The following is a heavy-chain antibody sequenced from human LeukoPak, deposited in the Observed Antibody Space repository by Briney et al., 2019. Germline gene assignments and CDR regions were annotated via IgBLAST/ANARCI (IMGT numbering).Heavy chain of an antibody. V-gene: IGHV4-31*03. D-gene: IGHD6-19*01. CDR1: GSSVSSGAYY. J-gene: IGHJ4*02. CDR3: ARDLGWGFDY. CDR2: MYSSGST. Sequence: TSQTLSLTCTVSGSSVSSGAYYWSWIRQHPGEGLEWIGYMYSSGSTYYNPSLKSRVSISVDTSNNQFSLRLSSVTAADTAVYYCARDLGWGFDYWGQGTLVTVSS.